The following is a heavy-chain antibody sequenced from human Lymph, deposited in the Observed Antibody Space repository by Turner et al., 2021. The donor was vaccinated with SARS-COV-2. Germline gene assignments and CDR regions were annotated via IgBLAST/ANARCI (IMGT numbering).Heavy chain of an antibody. J-gene: IGHJ5*02. Sequence: QVQLQESGPRLVKPLETLSLTCTVSGGSMNNNYWSWIRQPPGKRLEWIGFIFYRGSTNYNPSLKSRVTISVDTSENQFSLKLTSVIAADTAIYYCARQTVNNWVDPWGQGTLVTVSS. CDR1: GGSMNNNY. CDR3: ARQTVNNWVDP. D-gene: IGHD2-21*02. V-gene: IGHV4-59*01. CDR2: IFYRGST.